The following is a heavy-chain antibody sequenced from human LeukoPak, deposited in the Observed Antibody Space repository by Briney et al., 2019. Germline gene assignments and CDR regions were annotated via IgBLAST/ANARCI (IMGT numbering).Heavy chain of an antibody. V-gene: IGHV4-34*01. CDR1: GGSFSGYY. CDR3: ARKSTRYFDSLNWFDP. J-gene: IGHJ5*02. Sequence: SETLSLTCAVYGGSFSGYYWSWIRQPPGKGLEWIGEINHSGSTNYNPSLKSRVTTSVDTSKNQFSLKLSSVTAADTAVYYCARKSTRYFDSLNWFDPWGQGTLVTVSS. CDR2: INHSGST. D-gene: IGHD3-9*01.